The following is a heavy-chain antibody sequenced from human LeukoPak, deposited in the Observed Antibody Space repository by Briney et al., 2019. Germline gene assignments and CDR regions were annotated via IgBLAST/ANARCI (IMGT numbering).Heavy chain of an antibody. CDR1: GGSINRGD. CDR3: ASGYGAGWSDR. Sequence: SQTLSLTCTVSGGSINRGDWSWVRQPPGKGLEWIGHIRYSGNTFYNPSLKSRLTISLDTSKSQSSLKLTSVTAADTAVYYWASGYGAGWSDRWGQGTLVSVSS. CDR2: IRYSGNT. D-gene: IGHD5-18*01. V-gene: IGHV4-30-4*08. J-gene: IGHJ5*02.